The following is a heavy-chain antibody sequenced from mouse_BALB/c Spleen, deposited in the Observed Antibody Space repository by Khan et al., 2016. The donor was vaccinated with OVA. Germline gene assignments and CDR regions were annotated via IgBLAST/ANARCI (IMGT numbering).Heavy chain of an antibody. D-gene: IGHD2-14*01. Sequence: EVELVESGPGLVKPSQSLSLTCTVTGYSITSDYAWNWIRKFPGNKLEWMGYISSTGSNSYNPSLKSRISFTRDKSKKQFFLQLKSVTTEDTATXYCARSLYYSYGYALDCWGRGTSVPVSS. CDR3: ARSLYYSYGYALDC. J-gene: IGHJ4*01. V-gene: IGHV3-2*02. CDR1: GYSITSDYA. CDR2: ISSTGSN.